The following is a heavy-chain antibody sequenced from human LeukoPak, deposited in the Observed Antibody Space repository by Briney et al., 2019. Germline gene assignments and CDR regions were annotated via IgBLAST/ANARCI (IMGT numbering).Heavy chain of an antibody. D-gene: IGHD3-3*01. CDR3: ARTENTIFGVVITFDY. CDR1: GFSLSNARMG. Sequence: SGPVLVKPTETLTLTCTVSGFSLSNARMGVSWIRQPPGKALEWLAHIFSNDEKSYSTSLKSRPTISKDTSKSQVVLTMTNMDPVDTATYYCARTENTIFGVVITFDYWGQGTLVTVSS. V-gene: IGHV2-26*01. CDR2: IFSNDEK. J-gene: IGHJ4*02.